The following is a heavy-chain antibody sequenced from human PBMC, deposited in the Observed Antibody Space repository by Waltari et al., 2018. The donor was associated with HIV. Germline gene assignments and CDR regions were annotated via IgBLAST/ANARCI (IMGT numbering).Heavy chain of an antibody. CDR1: GYTFTGYY. D-gene: IGHD3-10*01. Sequence: QVQLVQSGAEVKKPGASVKVSCKASGYTFTGYYMHWVRQAPGQGLEWMGWINPNSGGTNYAQKFQGRVTMTRDTSISTAYMELSRLRSDDTAVYYCARDRGIWFGELHFDYWGQGTLVTVSS. CDR3: ARDRGIWFGELHFDY. CDR2: INPNSGGT. J-gene: IGHJ4*02. V-gene: IGHV1-2*02.